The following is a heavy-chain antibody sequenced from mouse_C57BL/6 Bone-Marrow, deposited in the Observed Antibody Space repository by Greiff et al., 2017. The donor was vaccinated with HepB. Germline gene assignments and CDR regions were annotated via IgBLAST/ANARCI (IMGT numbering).Heavy chain of an antibody. D-gene: IGHD1-1*01. CDR2: ISNGGGST. Sequence: EVKLVESGGGLVQPGGSLKLSCAASGFTFSDYYMYWVRQTPEKRLVWVAYISNGGGSTYYPDTVKGRFTISRDNAKNTLYLQMSRLKSEDTAMYYCARGVHYYGSSYGYFDVWGTGTTVTVSS. CDR3: ARGVHYYGSSYGYFDV. CDR1: GFTFSDYY. V-gene: IGHV5-12*01. J-gene: IGHJ1*03.